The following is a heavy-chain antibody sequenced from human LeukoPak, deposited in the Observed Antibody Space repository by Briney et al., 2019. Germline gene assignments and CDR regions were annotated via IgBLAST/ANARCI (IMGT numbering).Heavy chain of an antibody. J-gene: IGHJ4*02. CDR2: IGGRDDRT. Sequence: GGSLRLSCAASGVTFTGHTMTWLRQAPGKGLEWVSIIGGRDDRTYYADSVKGRFTISRDNSKNTLYLQMNSLRGEDTAVYYCAKDPNPFYDFWSGYKWGQGTLVTVSS. V-gene: IGHV3-23*01. D-gene: IGHD3-3*01. CDR3: AKDPNPFYDFWSGYK. CDR1: GVTFTGHT.